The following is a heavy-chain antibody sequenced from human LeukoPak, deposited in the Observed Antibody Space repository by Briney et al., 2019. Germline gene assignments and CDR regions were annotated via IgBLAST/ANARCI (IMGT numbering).Heavy chain of an antibody. D-gene: IGHD3-10*01. J-gene: IGHJ3*02. V-gene: IGHV4-59*01. CDR3: ARDIWFGELLNAFNI. CDR2: IYYSGST. CDR1: GGSISGYY. Sequence: SETLSLTCSVSGGSISGYYWSWIRQPPGKGLEWIGYIYYSGSTNYNPSLKSRVTISVDTSKNQFSLKLSSVTAADTAVYYCARDIWFGELLNAFNIWGQGTMVTVSS.